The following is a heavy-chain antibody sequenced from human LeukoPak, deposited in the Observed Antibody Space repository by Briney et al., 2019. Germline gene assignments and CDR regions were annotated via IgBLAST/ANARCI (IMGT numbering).Heavy chain of an antibody. Sequence: GGSLRLSCAAPGFTVSSNYMSWVRQAPGKGPEWVSVIYSGSSTYYADSVKGRFPISRDNSKNTLYLQMNSLRAEDTAVYYCAKVYGPGTYYYYGMDVWGQGTTVTVSS. CDR3: AKVYGPGTYYYYGMDV. CDR2: IYSGSST. V-gene: IGHV3-53*01. D-gene: IGHD3-10*01. J-gene: IGHJ6*02. CDR1: GFTVSSNY.